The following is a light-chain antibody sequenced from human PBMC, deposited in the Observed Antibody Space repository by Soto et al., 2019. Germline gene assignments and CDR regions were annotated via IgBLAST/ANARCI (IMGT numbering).Light chain of an antibody. CDR2: LGS. CDR3: IQNRQTPT. V-gene: IGKV2-28*01. CDR1: RNLMHSNGYNY. J-gene: IGKJ1*01. Sequence: IGRTQYTHSLPVTPGEPASISCRSSRNLMHSNGYNYLDLYLQKPGQSPQLLIYLGSNRASGVPDRFSGSGSGTDFILRCNRVEAEDVGVYYCIQNRQTPTFAQGANVDI.